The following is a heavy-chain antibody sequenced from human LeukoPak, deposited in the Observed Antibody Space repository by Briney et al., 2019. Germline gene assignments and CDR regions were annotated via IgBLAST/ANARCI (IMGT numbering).Heavy chain of an antibody. D-gene: IGHD5-12*01. V-gene: IGHV1-46*01. J-gene: IGHJ4*02. CDR3: ARGVIVVTMDNYFDY. Sequence: ASVKVSCKASGYTFTSYYMHWVRQAPGQGLEWMGIINPSGGSTSYAQKFQGRVTMTRDTSTNTVYMELSSLRSEDTAVYYCARGVIVVTMDNYFDYWGQGTLVTVSS. CDR1: GYTFTSYY. CDR2: INPSGGST.